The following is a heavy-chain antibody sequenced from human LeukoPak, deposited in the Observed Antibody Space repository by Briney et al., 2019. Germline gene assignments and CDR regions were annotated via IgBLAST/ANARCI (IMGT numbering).Heavy chain of an antibody. Sequence: GGSLRLSCAASGFTFINVWMNWVRQAPGKGLEWVGRIKGKTDGGTTDYAAPVTGRFTISRDDSKNTLYLQMNSLKTDDTAVYYCTTYGSGSDLDYWGQGTLVTVSS. CDR2: IKGKTDGGTT. CDR1: GFTFINVW. D-gene: IGHD3-10*01. J-gene: IGHJ4*02. CDR3: TTYGSGSDLDY. V-gene: IGHV3-15*01.